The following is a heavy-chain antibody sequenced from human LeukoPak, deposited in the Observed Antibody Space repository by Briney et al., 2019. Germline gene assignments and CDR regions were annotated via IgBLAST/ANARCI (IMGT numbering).Heavy chain of an antibody. D-gene: IGHD4-17*01. CDR1: GGSISSSSYY. Sequence: SETLSLTCTVPGGSISSSSYYWGWIRQPPGKGLEWIGSIYYSGSTYYNPSLKSRVTISVDTPKNQFSLKLSSVTAADTAVYYCAREGVSLATVTNDAFDIWGQGTMVTVSS. CDR3: AREGVSLATVTNDAFDI. V-gene: IGHV4-39*07. CDR2: IYYSGST. J-gene: IGHJ3*02.